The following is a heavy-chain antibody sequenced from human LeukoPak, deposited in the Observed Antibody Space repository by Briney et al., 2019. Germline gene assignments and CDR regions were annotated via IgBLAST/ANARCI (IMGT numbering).Heavy chain of an antibody. CDR1: GFTFSSYA. Sequence: PGGSLRLSCAASGFTFSSYAMSWVRQAPGKGLEWVSAISGSGGSTYYADSVKGRFTISRDNSKNTLYLQMNSLRAEDTAVYYCARNARYDESHRAYYFDYWGQGTLVTVSS. CDR3: ARNARYDESHRAYYFDY. J-gene: IGHJ4*02. CDR2: ISGSGGST. V-gene: IGHV3-23*01. D-gene: IGHD2-8*01.